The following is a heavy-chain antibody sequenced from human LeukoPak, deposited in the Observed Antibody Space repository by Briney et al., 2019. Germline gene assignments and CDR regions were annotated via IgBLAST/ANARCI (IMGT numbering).Heavy chain of an antibody. J-gene: IGHJ6*03. D-gene: IGHD2-2*01. CDR2: SFYTGNT. CDR1: GGSISTSRYY. Sequence: SETLSLTCSVSGGSISTSRYYWGWIRQPPGRGLEWIGNSFYTGNTYYNPSLKSRVTMSVDLSTDQASLRLNSVTAADTAVYYCARSVVIPAGYYYYYYMDVWGKGTSVTVSS. V-gene: IGHV4-39*07. CDR3: ARSVVIPAGYYYYYYMDV.